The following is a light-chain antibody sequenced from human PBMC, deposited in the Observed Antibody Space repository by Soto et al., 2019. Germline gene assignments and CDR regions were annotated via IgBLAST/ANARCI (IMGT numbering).Light chain of an antibody. CDR2: WAS. V-gene: IGKV4-1*01. CDR1: QSVLYTSYNKNY. CDR3: QQYYSIPLT. Sequence: DIVMTQSPASLAVSLGERATINCTSGQSVLYTSYNKNYLAWFQQKPGQPPKLLIYWASTRESGVPDRFSGSGSGTDFTLTITSLQAEDVAVYYCQQYYSIPLTFGGGTKVDI. J-gene: IGKJ4*01.